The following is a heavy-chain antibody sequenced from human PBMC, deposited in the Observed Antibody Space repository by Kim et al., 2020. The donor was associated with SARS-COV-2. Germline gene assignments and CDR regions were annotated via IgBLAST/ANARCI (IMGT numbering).Heavy chain of an antibody. CDR2: ISSSGSTI. Sequence: GGSLRLSCAASGCTFSSYEMNWVRQAPGKGLEWVSYISSSGSTIYYADFVKGRFTISRDNVKNSLYTQMSRLRAEDTAGYYCARDNSGSRSSDHFDYWG. CDR1: GCTFSSYE. J-gene: IGHJ4*01. CDR3: ARDNSGSRSSDHFDY. D-gene: IGHD6-6*01. V-gene: IGHV3-48*03.